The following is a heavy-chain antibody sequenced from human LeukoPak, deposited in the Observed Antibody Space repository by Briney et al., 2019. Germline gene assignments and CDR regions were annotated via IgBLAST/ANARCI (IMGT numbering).Heavy chain of an antibody. J-gene: IGHJ5*02. CDR3: ATTRADFWSGYYWFDP. D-gene: IGHD3-3*01. CDR1: GDSISRFY. Sequence: SETLSLTCTVSGDSISRFYWSWIRQSPGKGLEWIGHIYYGGSAYSNPSLRSRVTISLDTSKNQFSLKLSSVTAADTAVYYCATTRADFWSGYYWFDPWGQGTLVTVSS. V-gene: IGHV4-59*01. CDR2: IYYGGSA.